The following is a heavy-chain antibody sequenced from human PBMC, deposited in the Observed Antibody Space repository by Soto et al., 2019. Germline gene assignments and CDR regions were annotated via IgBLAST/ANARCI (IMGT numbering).Heavy chain of an antibody. V-gene: IGHV3-21*01. CDR3: ARTHIVVVPPPRNFCYHMDV. CDR2: ISSGSNYI. D-gene: IGHD2-21*01. J-gene: IGHJ6*03. Sequence: EVQLVESGGGLVKPGGSLRLSCAASGFTFNDYTMNWVRQAPGKGLEWVSSISSGSNYIYYVDSLEGRFTISRDNAKNSLYLQMNSLRAEDTAVYYCARTHIVVVPPPRNFCYHMDVWGKGTTVTVSS. CDR1: GFTFNDYT.